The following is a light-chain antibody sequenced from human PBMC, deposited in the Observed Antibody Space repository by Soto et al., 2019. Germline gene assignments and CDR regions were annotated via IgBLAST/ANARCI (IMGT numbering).Light chain of an antibody. Sequence: EIVLTQSPGTLSLSPGERATLSCRASQSVSSTYLAWYQLKPGQPPRLLIYAASSRATGIPDRFSGSGSGTDFTLTISRVEPDDVAVFYGQQYGNSPPYTFGPGTKLEIK. V-gene: IGKV3-20*01. CDR1: QSVSSTY. J-gene: IGKJ2*01. CDR2: AAS. CDR3: QQYGNSPPYT.